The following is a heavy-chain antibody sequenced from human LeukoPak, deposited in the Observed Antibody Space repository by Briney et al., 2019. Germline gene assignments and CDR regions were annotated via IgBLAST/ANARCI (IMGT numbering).Heavy chain of an antibody. CDR1: GFTFSDYY. CDR2: ISYDGSNK. J-gene: IGHJ4*02. V-gene: IGHV3-30-3*01. CDR3: ASVGLAARFIIDY. D-gene: IGHD6-6*01. Sequence: GGSLRLSCAASGFTFSDYYMSWIRQAPGKGLEWVAVISYDGSNKYYADSVKGRFTISRDNSKNTLYLQMNSLRAEDTAVYYCASVGLAARFIIDYWGQGTLVTVSS.